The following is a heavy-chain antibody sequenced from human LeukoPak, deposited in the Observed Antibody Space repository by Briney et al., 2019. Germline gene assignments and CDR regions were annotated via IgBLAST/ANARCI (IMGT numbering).Heavy chain of an antibody. D-gene: IGHD6-13*01. CDR2: ITTSSGYK. Sequence: GGSLRLSCAASGFTFSAYTMSWVRQAPGKGLEWVSSITTSSGYKYYADSLRGRLTISRDNAENSLFLQTNSLRGDDTAVYYCARDPAATPLDYWGQGILVTVSS. CDR1: GFTFSAYT. V-gene: IGHV3-21*01. CDR3: ARDPAATPLDY. J-gene: IGHJ4*02.